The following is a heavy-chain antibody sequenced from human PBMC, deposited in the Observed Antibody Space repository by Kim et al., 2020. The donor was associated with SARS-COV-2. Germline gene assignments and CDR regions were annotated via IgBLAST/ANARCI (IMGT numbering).Heavy chain of an antibody. Sequence: ADSVKGRFTISRDNAKNSLYLQMNSLRAEDTAVYYCAKNYYGSGSYSHYWGQGTLVTVSS. V-gene: IGHV3-11*03. CDR3: AKNYYGSGSYSHY. J-gene: IGHJ4*02. D-gene: IGHD3-10*01.